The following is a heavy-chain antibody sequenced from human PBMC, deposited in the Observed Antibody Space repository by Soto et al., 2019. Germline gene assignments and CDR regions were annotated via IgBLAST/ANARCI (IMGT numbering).Heavy chain of an antibody. Sequence: QVQLVQSGAEVKKPGSSVKVSCKASGGTFSSYAISWVRQAPGQGLEWMGGIIPIFGTANYAQKFQGRVTITADESTSTAYMELSSLRSEDTAVYYCTSAGYCTNGVCAVDYWGQGTLVTVSS. D-gene: IGHD2-8*01. V-gene: IGHV1-69*12. CDR3: TSAGYCTNGVCAVDY. CDR2: IIPIFGTA. CDR1: GGTFSSYA. J-gene: IGHJ4*02.